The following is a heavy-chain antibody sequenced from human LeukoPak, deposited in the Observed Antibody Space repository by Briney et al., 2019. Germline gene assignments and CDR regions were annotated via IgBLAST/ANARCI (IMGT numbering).Heavy chain of an antibody. D-gene: IGHD2-2*01. Sequence: ASVKVSCKASGYTFTSYAMNWVRQAPGQGLEWMGWINTNTGNPTYAQGFTGRFVFSSDTSVSTAYLQISSLKAEDTAVYYCAGGAAASYYYYYYMDVWGKGTTVTVSS. J-gene: IGHJ6*03. CDR2: INTNTGNP. CDR1: GYTFTSYA. CDR3: AGGAAASYYYYYYMDV. V-gene: IGHV7-4-1*02.